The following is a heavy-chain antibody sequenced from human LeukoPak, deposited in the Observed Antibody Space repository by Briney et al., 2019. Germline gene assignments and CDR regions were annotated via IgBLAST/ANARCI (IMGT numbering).Heavy chain of an antibody. D-gene: IGHD2-15*01. J-gene: IGHJ4*02. CDR3: SKDINSHCRGDCSDY. V-gene: IGHV3-30*02. CDR1: GFTFSKHG. CDR2: TRNDGSNS. Sequence: GGSLRLSCAASGFTFSKHGMHWVRQAPGKGLEWVAFTRNDGSNSYYVDSVKGRFTISRDDSKNTVDLQMNSLRAEDTAIYYCSKDINSHCRGDCSDYWGQGTLVIVSS.